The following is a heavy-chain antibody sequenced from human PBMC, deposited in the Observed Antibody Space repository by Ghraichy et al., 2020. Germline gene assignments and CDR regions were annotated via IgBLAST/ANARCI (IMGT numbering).Heavy chain of an antibody. CDR3: AKYEDTGGALDY. J-gene: IGHJ4*02. D-gene: IGHD2-8*02. Sequence: ETLSLTCAASGFSFDNYWMTWVRQLPGRGLECVANIKRDGSEKWYLDAVKGRFTISRDNAKNSLYLQMNSLRVDDTAVYYCAKYEDTGGALDYWGQGTLVTVSS. CDR1: GFSFDNYW. CDR2: IKRDGSEK. V-gene: IGHV3-7*01.